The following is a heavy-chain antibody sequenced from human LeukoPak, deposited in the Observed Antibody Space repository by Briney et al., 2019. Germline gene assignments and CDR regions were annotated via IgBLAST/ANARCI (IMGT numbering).Heavy chain of an antibody. D-gene: IGHD2-21*02. V-gene: IGHV3-21*01. Sequence: GGSLRLSCAASRFTFSIYSMNWVRQAPGKGLEWVSSISSSSVHIYYADSLKGRFTIPRDNAKNSLYLQMNSLRAEDTAVYYCAREVPLVYCGGDGYRGYFDLWGRGTLVTVSS. J-gene: IGHJ2*01. CDR3: AREVPLVYCGGDGYRGYFDL. CDR2: ISSSSVHI. CDR1: RFTFSIYS.